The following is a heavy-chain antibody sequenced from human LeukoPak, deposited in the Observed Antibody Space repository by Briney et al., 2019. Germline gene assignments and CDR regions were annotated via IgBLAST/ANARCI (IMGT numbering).Heavy chain of an antibody. CDR1: EYSFTSYW. CDR2: IYPGDSET. V-gene: IGHV5-51*01. J-gene: IGHJ4*02. Sequence: GESLKISCKGSEYSFTSYWIGWVRQMPGKGLEWMGIIYPGDSETTYSPSFQGQVTISADKSISTAYLQWSSLKASDTAIYYCARQGVDYFFDYWGQGTLVTVS. D-gene: IGHD3/OR15-3a*01. CDR3: ARQGVDYFFDY.